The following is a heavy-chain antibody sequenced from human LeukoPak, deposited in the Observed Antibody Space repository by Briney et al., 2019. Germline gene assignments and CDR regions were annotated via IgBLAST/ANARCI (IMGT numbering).Heavy chain of an antibody. CDR3: VRYDDGYYPDY. V-gene: IGHV3-23*01. CDR2: ISGSGGST. J-gene: IGHJ4*02. D-gene: IGHD5-24*01. CDR1: GFTFSSYG. Sequence: GGSLRLSCAASGFTFSSYGMSWVRQAPGKGLEWVSAISGSGGSTYYADSVKGRFTISRDNAKNSLYLQMNNLRAEDTGVYYCVRYDDGYYPDYWGQGTLVTVSS.